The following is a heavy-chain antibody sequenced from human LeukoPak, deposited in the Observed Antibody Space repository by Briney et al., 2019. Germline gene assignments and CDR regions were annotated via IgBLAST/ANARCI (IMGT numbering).Heavy chain of an antibody. J-gene: IGHJ6*03. CDR3: ARGPPHIVVVRTSGDYYYYMDV. D-gene: IGHD2-21*01. CDR1: GYTFTSYY. V-gene: IGHV1-46*01. CDR2: INPSGGST. Sequence: ASVKVSCKASGYTFTSYYMHWVRQAPGQGLEWMGLINPSGGSTSYAQKFQGRVTMTRDMSTSTVYMELSSLRSEDTAVYYCARGPPHIVVVRTSGDYYYYMDVWGKGTTVTVSS.